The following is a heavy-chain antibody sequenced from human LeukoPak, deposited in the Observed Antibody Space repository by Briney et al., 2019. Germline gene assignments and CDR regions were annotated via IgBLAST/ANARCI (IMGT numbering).Heavy chain of an antibody. CDR3: ARGQTYDY. CDR2: INPNSGGT. V-gene: IGHV1-2*02. Sequence: ASVTVSFTASGYTFTVYYMHWVRQAPGQGLEWMGWINPNSGGTNYAQKFQGRVTMTRDTSISTAYMELSRLRSDDTAVYYCARGQTYDYWGQGTQVTVSS. J-gene: IGHJ4*02. CDR1: GYTFTVYY.